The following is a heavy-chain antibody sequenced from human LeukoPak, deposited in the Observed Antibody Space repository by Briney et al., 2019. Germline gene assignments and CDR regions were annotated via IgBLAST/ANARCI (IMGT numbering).Heavy chain of an antibody. D-gene: IGHD2/OR15-2a*01. CDR1: GGTFSSYA. J-gene: IGHJ4*02. Sequence: SVTVSCTASGGTFSSYAISWVRQAPGQGLEWMGGIIPIFGTANYAQRFQGRVTMTRDTSTSTVHMELSSLRSEDTAVYYCARGQNKCLGHWGQGTLVTVSS. CDR3: ARGQNKCLGH. CDR2: IIPIFGTA. V-gene: IGHV1-69*05.